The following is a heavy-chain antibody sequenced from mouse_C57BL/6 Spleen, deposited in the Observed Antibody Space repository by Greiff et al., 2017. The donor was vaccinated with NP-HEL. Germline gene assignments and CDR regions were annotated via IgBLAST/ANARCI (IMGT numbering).Heavy chain of an antibody. CDR2: INPNNGGT. CDR3: ARLLRRRDYYAMDY. V-gene: IGHV1-18*01. CDR1: GYTFTDYN. Sequence: VQLQQSGPELVKPGASVKIPCKASGYTFTDYNMDWVKQSHGKSLEWIGDINPNNGGTIYNQKFKGKATLTVDKSSSTAYMELRSLTSEDTAVYYCARLLRRRDYYAMDYWGQGTSVTVSS. D-gene: IGHD1-1*01. J-gene: IGHJ4*01.